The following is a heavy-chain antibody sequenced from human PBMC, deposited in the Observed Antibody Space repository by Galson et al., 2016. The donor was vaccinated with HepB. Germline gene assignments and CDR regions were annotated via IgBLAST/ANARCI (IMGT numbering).Heavy chain of an antibody. Sequence: SLRLSCAASGFTFSSYWMSWVRQAPGKGLEWVANIKQDGSAKYYVDSVKGRFPISRDNAKNSLYLQMNNLRPEDTAVYYCARDVILYGADSFDYWGQGTLVTVSS. J-gene: IGHJ4*02. CDR1: GFTFSSYW. D-gene: IGHD4-17*01. CDR2: IKQDGSAK. CDR3: ARDVILYGADSFDY. V-gene: IGHV3-7*01.